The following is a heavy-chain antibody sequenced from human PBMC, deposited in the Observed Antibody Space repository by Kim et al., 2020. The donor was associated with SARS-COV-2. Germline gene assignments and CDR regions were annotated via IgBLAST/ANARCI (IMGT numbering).Heavy chain of an antibody. D-gene: IGHD3-10*01. Sequence: SETLSLTCTVSGGSISSGGYYWSWIRQHPGKGLEWIGYIYYSGSTYYNPSLKSRVTISVDTSKNQFSLKLSSVTAADTAVYYCASTPYGGIDYNYFDYWGQGTLVTVSS. CDR2: IYYSGST. V-gene: IGHV4-31*03. CDR1: GGSISSGGYY. CDR3: ASTPYGGIDYNYFDY. J-gene: IGHJ4*02.